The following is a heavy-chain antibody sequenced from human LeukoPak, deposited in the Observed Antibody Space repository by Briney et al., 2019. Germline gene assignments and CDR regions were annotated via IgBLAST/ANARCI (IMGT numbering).Heavy chain of an antibody. D-gene: IGHD6-6*01. V-gene: IGHV4-4*07. CDR3: ARTEYSSSSGGLFDY. Sequence: SETLSLTRPVSGGSISSYYWSWIRQPAGKGLEWIGRIYTSGSTNYNPSLKSRVTMSVDTSKNQFSLKLSSVTAADTAVYYCARTEYSSSSGGLFDYWGQGTLVTVSS. CDR2: IYTSGST. CDR1: GGSISSYY. J-gene: IGHJ4*02.